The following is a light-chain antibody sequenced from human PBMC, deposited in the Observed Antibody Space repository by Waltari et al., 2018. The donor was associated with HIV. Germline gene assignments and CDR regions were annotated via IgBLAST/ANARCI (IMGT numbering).Light chain of an antibody. CDR1: SSNLGSNI. CDR2: NDY. J-gene: IGLJ2*01. Sequence: QSVLTQPPSVSGTPGQRVTISCSGRSSNLGSNIVTWYRQRPGMAPQLLIYNDYERPSGVSDRFSGFDSGTSASLAISGLQFDDEADYYCATWDDGLVRVVFGGGTKLTVV. CDR3: ATWDDGLVRVV. V-gene: IGLV1-44*01.